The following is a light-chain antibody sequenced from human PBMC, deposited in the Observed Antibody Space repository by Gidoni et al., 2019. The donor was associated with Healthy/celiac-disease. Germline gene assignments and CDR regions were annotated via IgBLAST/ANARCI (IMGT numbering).Light chain of an antibody. J-gene: IGKJ1*01. CDR3: MQALQTPRT. Sequence: DIVMTQSPLSLPVPPGEPASISCRSSQCLLHINGYNYLDWYLQKPGQSPQLLIYLGSNRASGVPDRFSGSGSGTDFTLKISRVEAEDVGVYYCMQALQTPRTFGQGTKVEIK. V-gene: IGKV2-28*01. CDR1: QCLLHINGYNY. CDR2: LGS.